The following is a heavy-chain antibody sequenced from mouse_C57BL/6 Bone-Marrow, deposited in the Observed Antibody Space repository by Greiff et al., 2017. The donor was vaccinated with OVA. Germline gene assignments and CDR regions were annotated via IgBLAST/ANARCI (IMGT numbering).Heavy chain of an antibody. CDR1: GFSLPSYA. D-gene: IGHD1-3*01. V-gene: IGHV2-9-1*01. J-gene: IGHJ3*01. Sequence: VKLVESGPGLVAPSQCLSITCTVSGFSLPSYAISWVRQPPGQGLEWLGVIWTGGGTTSNSALNSRLSSSKDNSKSQVFIKMNSLQTDDTARYYGAAHVAWLAYWGQGTLVTVSA. CDR2: IWTGGGT. CDR3: AAHVAWLAY.